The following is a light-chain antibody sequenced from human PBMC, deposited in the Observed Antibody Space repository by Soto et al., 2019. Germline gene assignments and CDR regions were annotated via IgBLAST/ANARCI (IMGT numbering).Light chain of an antibody. CDR2: DAS. CDR1: QSVSSY. Sequence: EIVLTQCPATLSLSPGERATLSCRASQSVSSYLAWYQQKPGQAPRLLIYDASNRATGIPARFSGSGSGTDFPLTISSLEPEDFAVYYCQQRSNWPPVTFGQGTKLEIK. J-gene: IGKJ2*01. V-gene: IGKV3-11*01. CDR3: QQRSNWPPVT.